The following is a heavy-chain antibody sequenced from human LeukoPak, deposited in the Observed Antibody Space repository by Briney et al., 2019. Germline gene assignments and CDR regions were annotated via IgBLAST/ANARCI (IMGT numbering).Heavy chain of an antibody. CDR3: ARFIAVSGIYYFDY. Sequence: GGSLRLSCAASGFTFSIYNMNWVRQAPGKALEWVSSITSSSTYTYYADSVKGRFYISRDNTKNSLYLQMNTMRAEDTAVYYCARFIAVSGIYYFDYWGQGTLVTVSS. CDR1: GFTFSIYN. D-gene: IGHD6-13*01. CDR2: ITSSSTYT. V-gene: IGHV3-21*01. J-gene: IGHJ4*02.